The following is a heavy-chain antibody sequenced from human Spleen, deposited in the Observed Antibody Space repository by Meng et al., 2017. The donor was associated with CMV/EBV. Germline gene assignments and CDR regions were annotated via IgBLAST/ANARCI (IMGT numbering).Heavy chain of an antibody. J-gene: IGHJ6*02. CDR2: ISAYNGNT. Sequence: ASVKVSCKASGYTFTSYGISWVRQAPGQGLEWMGWISAYNGNTNYAQKLQGRVTLTTDTSTSTAYMELRSLRSEDTAVYYCFGGTIFGVVIRSNYYGMDVWGQGTTVTVSS. CDR1: GYTFTSYG. V-gene: IGHV1-18*01. D-gene: IGHD3-3*01. CDR3: FGGTIFGVVIRSNYYGMDV.